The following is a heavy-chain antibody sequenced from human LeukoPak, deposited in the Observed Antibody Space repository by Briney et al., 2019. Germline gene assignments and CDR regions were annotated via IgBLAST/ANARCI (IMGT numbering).Heavy chain of an antibody. CDR1: GYTFTSYG. Sequence: ASVKVSCKASGYTFTSYGISWVRQAPGQGLEWMGWISAYNGNTNYAQKLQGRVTMTTDTSTSTAYMELRSLRSDDTAVYYCARVGRDMIVVVSGAFDIWGQGTMVTVSS. CDR3: ARVGRDMIVVVSGAFDI. V-gene: IGHV1-18*01. J-gene: IGHJ3*02. D-gene: IGHD3-22*01. CDR2: ISAYNGNT.